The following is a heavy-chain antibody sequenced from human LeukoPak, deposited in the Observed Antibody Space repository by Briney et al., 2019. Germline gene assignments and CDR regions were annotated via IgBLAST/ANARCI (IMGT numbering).Heavy chain of an antibody. CDR1: GGSISSYY. J-gene: IGHJ6*03. CDR3: ARDIPTRGYSYGYAHYYYYMDV. D-gene: IGHD5-18*01. Sequence: LETLSLTCSVSGGSISSYYWSWIRQPAGKGLEWIGRIYTSGSTNYNPSLKSRVTMSVDTSKNQFSLKLSSVTAADTAVYYCARDIPTRGYSYGYAHYYYYMDVWGKGTTVTVSS. V-gene: IGHV4-4*07. CDR2: IYTSGST.